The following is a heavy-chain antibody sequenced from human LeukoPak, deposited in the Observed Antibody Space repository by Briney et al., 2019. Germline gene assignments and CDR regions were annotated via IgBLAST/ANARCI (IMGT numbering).Heavy chain of an antibody. CDR1: GGSISSGGYY. Sequence: SETLSLTCTVSGGSISSGGYYWSWFRQPPGKGLEWIGYIYYSGSTNYNPSLENRVTISVDTSKKQFSLKLSSVTAADTAVYYCARHKEACSGDYCYLDYFDYWGQGTLVTVSS. J-gene: IGHJ4*02. CDR3: ARHKEACSGDYCYLDYFDY. CDR2: IYYSGST. V-gene: IGHV4-61*08. D-gene: IGHD2-15*01.